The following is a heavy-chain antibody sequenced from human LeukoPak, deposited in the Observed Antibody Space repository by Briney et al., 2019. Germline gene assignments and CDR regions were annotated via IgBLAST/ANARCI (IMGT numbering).Heavy chain of an antibody. D-gene: IGHD1-26*01. CDR1: GYTFSNYG. CDR2: ISAYNNNT. V-gene: IGHV1-18*01. J-gene: IGHJ4*02. Sequence: ASVKVSCKTSGYTFSNYGVSWVRQAPGQGLEWMGWISAYNNNTNYAQKFQGRLTMTTDTSTSTAYMELSSLRSDDTAVYYCARDNAVVATTPVDSFDYWGQGTLVTVSS. CDR3: ARDNAVVATTPVDSFDY.